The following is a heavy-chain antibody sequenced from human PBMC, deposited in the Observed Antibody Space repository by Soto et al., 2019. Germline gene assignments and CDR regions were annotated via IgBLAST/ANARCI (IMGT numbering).Heavy chain of an antibody. CDR3: TKDTFGPRDY. J-gene: IGHJ4*02. Sequence: LRLSCAASGFTFNSYWMHWVRQVPGKGLVWVSRIDTDGVYTSYADSVKGRFTISRDNAKNTLYLQMNSLRAEDTAVYYCTKDTFGPRDYWGQGTLVTVSS. V-gene: IGHV3-74*01. CDR1: GFTFNSYW. CDR2: IDTDGVYT. D-gene: IGHD3-16*01.